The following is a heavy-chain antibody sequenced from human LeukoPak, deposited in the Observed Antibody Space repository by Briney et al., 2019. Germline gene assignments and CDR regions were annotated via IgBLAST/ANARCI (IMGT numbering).Heavy chain of an antibody. D-gene: IGHD3-10*01. CDR1: GGSITSSNHF. Sequence: SETLSLACIVSGGSITSSNHFWGWTRQSPGKGLEWIGGFYHSGTIFYSPSLGSRVAISIDTSKDQFSLRLLSVTAADTAVYYCARQGVVPNKAGWYFDLWGRGTLVTVSS. V-gene: IGHV4-39*01. CDR2: FYHSGTI. CDR3: ARQGVVPNKAGWYFDL. J-gene: IGHJ2*01.